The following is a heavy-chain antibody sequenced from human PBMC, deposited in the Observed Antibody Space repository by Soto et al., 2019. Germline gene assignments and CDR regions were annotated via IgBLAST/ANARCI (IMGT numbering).Heavy chain of an antibody. D-gene: IGHD1-7*01. CDR2: IYWDDTK. J-gene: IGHJ4*02. V-gene: IGHV2-5*02. Sequence: QITLKESGPTLVKPTQPLTLTCTFSGFSISTNGVGVGWIRQPPGKALEWLAVIYWDDTKHYSPSLKSRLTITKDTSKNQVVLTMTNVDPVDTATYYCTRKGAGTTSLDHWGQGTLVTVSS. CDR1: GFSISTNGVG. CDR3: TRKGAGTTSLDH.